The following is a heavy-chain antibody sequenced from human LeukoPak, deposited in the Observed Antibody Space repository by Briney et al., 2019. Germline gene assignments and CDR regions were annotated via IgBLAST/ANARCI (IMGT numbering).Heavy chain of an antibody. CDR3: ARGDSPPGGDY. CDR2: IYYSGNT. Sequence: SETLSLTCTVSGGSISSGSYYWGWIRQPPGKGLEWIGSIYYSGNTYYNPSLKSRVTISVDASKNEFSLKLTSVTAADTAVYYCARGDSPPGGDYWGQGTLVTVSS. J-gene: IGHJ4*02. CDR1: GGSISSGSYY. V-gene: IGHV4-39*07. D-gene: IGHD3-22*01.